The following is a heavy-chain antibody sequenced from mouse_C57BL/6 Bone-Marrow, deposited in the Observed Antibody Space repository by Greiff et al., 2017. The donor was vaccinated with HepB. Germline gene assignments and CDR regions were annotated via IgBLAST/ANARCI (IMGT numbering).Heavy chain of an antibody. D-gene: IGHD1-3*01. CDR2: INSDGGST. CDR3: ARSLYTFFAY. Sequence: EVKLQESGGGLVQPGESLKLSCESNEYEFPSHDMSWVRKTPEKRLELVAAINSDGGSTYYPATMERRVIISRYNTKTNLYLQMSSLRSEDTALYYYARSLYTFFAYWGQGTLVTVSA. V-gene: IGHV5-2*01. CDR1: EYEFPSHD. J-gene: IGHJ3*01.